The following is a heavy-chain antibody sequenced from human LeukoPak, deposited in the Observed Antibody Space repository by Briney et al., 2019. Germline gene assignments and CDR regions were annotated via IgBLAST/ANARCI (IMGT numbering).Heavy chain of an antibody. J-gene: IGHJ4*02. CDR3: ARFWPGGGFDY. V-gene: IGHV1-69*05. Sequence: SVKVSCXASGGTFSSYAISWVRRAPGQGLEWMGGIIPIFGTANYAQKFQGRVTITTDESTSTAYMELSSLRSEDTAVYYCARFWPGGGFDYWGQGTLVTVSS. CDR2: IIPIFGTA. D-gene: IGHD3-16*01. CDR1: GGTFSSYA.